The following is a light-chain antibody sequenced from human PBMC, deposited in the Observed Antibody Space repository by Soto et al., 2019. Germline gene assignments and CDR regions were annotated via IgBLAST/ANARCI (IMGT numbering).Light chain of an antibody. CDR3: ASYTTGSTVV. V-gene: IGLV2-14*03. CDR1: SSDIGAYNF. Sequence: SALTQPASVSGSPGQSITISCAGTSSDIGAYNFVSWYQQHPGKGPKIMIFDVSNRPSGVSNRFSGSKSGNTASLTISGLQPEDEADYYCASYTTGSTVVFGGGTKLTVL. J-gene: IGLJ2*01. CDR2: DVS.